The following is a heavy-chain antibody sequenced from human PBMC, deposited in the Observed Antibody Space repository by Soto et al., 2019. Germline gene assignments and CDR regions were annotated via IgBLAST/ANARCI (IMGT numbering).Heavy chain of an antibody. D-gene: IGHD6-13*01. J-gene: IGHJ6*02. CDR2: IYYSGST. CDR1: GGSISSYY. Sequence: SETLSLTCTVSGGSISSYYWSWIRQPPGKGLEWIGYIYYSGSTYYNPSLKSRVTISVDTSKNQFSLKLSSVTAADTAVYYCASQQLVHYYYGMDVWGQGTTVTVSS. V-gene: IGHV4-59*04. CDR3: ASQQLVHYYYGMDV.